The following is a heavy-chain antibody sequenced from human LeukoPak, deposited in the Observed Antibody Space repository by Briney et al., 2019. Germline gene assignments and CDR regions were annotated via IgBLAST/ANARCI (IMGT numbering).Heavy chain of an antibody. CDR3: AKDPRPTTVVTYPSD. D-gene: IGHD4-11*01. V-gene: IGHV3-23*01. CDR1: GFTFSSYA. Sequence: PGGSLRLSCAASGFTFSSYAMCWVRQAPGKGLEWVSALSGSGSNTYYADSVKGRFTISRDNSKNTLYLQMNSLRAEDTAVYYCAKDPRPTTVVTYPSDWGQGTLVTVSS. J-gene: IGHJ4*02. CDR2: LSGSGSNT.